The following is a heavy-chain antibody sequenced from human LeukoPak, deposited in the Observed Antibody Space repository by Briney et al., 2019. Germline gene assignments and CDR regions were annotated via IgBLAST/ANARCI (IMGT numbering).Heavy chain of an antibody. CDR1: GFTFSSYG. J-gene: IGHJ3*02. CDR2: ISYNDGST. CDR3: AKDSPLLTI. V-gene: IGHV3-23*01. Sequence: PGGSLRLSCTASGFTFSSYGMSWVRQAPGKGLPWVSAISYNDGSTYYADSVKGRFTISRDNYKNTLYLQLNRLRAEDTATYYCAKDSPLLTIWGQGTMVTVSS.